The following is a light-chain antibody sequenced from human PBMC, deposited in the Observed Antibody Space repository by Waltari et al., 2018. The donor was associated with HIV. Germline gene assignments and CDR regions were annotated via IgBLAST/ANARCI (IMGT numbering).Light chain of an antibody. CDR3: MQALQTPLT. J-gene: IGKJ4*01. CDR2: LGA. Sequence: DIVMTQSPLSLPVTPGEPASISCRSSQSLLHSNGYNYWDWYLQKQGQSQQLLIYLGANRASGVPDRFSGSGSGTDFTLKISRVEAEDVGVYYCMQALQTPLTFGGGTKVEIK. V-gene: IGKV2-28*01. CDR1: QSLLHSNGYNY.